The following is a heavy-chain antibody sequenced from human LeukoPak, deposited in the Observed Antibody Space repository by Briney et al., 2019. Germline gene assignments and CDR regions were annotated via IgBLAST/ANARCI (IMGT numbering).Heavy chain of an antibody. J-gene: IGHJ3*02. Sequence: SQTLSLTCAVSGGSISSGGYCWNWIRQPPGRGLEWIGYIYYSGSNYYNPSLKSRVTISADTSKTHSSLKQSSVTAADTAVHYCASLTTADAFDIWGQGTMVTVSS. D-gene: IGHD3-22*01. V-gene: IGHV4-30-4*07. CDR1: GGSISSGGYC. CDR3: ASLTTADAFDI. CDR2: IYYSGSN.